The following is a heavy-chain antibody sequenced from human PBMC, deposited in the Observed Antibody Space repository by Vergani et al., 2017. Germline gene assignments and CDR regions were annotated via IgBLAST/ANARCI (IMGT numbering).Heavy chain of an antibody. CDR2: IGTAGDT. V-gene: IGHV3-13*01. CDR1: GFTFSSYD. J-gene: IGHJ4*02. D-gene: IGHD4-23*01. CDR3: ARAVSTTVGDPPGY. Sequence: VQLVESGGGVVQPGRSLRLSCAASGFTFSSYDMHWVRQATGNGLEWVSAIGTAGDTYYPGSVKGRFTISRENAKNSLYLQMNSLRAGDTAIYYCARAVSTTVGDPPGYWGQGTLVTVSS.